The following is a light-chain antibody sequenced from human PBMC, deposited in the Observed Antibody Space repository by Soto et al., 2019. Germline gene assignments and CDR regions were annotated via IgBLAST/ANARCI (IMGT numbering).Light chain of an antibody. CDR3: QQTSSFPLT. J-gene: IGKJ4*01. Sequence: DIQMTQSPSSVSASVGASLTITCRASQGITSWVAWYQHKPGRAPKLLIYAASRLQSGVPSRFSGSGSGTDFTLPISSLQPEDFGTYYCQQTSSFPLTLGGGTKVEIK. CDR2: AAS. V-gene: IGKV1-12*01. CDR1: QGITSW.